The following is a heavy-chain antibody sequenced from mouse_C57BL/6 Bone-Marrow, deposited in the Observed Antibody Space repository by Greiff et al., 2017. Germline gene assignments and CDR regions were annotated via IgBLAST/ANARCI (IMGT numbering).Heavy chain of an antibody. CDR3: ARVDLLWLRREGKLGYAMDY. CDR1: GYTFTSYW. V-gene: IGHV1-72*01. D-gene: IGHD2-2*01. CDR2: FDPNSGGT. J-gene: IGHJ4*01. Sequence: VQLQQPGAELVKPGASVKLSCKASGYTFTSYWMHWVKQRPGRGLEWIGRFDPNSGGTKYNEKFKSKATLTVDKPYSTSYLQLSSLTSEDSEVYYCARVDLLWLRREGKLGYAMDYWGQGTSVTVSS.